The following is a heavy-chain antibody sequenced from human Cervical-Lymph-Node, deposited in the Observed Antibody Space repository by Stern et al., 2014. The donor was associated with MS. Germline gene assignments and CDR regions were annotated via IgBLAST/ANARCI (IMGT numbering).Heavy chain of an antibody. D-gene: IGHD5-24*01. Sequence: QLVESGGGVVQPGRSLRLSCAASGFSFSNYGFHWVRQAPGKGLEWVAVIWYDGSKKYYADSVRGRFTISRDNSKNTLYLQMKSLRVEDTAIYYCAREAGNGYNKVDNWGQGTLVTVSS. J-gene: IGHJ4*02. CDR3: AREAGNGYNKVDN. V-gene: IGHV3-33*01. CDR1: GFSFSNYG. CDR2: IWYDGSKK.